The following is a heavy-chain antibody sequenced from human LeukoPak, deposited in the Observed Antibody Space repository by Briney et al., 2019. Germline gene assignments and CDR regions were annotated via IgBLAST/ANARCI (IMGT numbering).Heavy chain of an antibody. D-gene: IGHD3-10*01. V-gene: IGHV3-30*04. CDR1: GLPFQSCC. J-gene: IGHJ4*02. CDR2: ISYDGSNK. Sequence: GLSLRLPCGASGLPFQSCCMLGVRRPRTKGLEGVADISYDGSNKFYADSVKGRFTISKDKSKSTLYQQLHSMRAQDTAVYYWARGAIITMVRGVRGWFDYWGQGTLVTVSS. CDR3: ARGAIITMVRGVRGWFDY.